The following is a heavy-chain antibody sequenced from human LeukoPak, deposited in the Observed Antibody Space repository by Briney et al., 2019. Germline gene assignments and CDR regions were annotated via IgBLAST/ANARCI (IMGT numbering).Heavy chain of an antibody. CDR3: ARDDYYGSGSPGLGSGGMGV. CDR1: GGSFSGYY. V-gene: IGHV4-34*01. CDR2: INHSGST. D-gene: IGHD3-10*01. J-gene: IGHJ6*02. Sequence: SETLSLTCAVYGGSFSGYYWSWIRQPPGKGLEWIGEINHSGSTNYNPSLKSRVTISVDTSKNQFSLKLSSVTAADTAVYYCARDDYYGSGSPGLGSGGMGVWGQGTTVTVSS.